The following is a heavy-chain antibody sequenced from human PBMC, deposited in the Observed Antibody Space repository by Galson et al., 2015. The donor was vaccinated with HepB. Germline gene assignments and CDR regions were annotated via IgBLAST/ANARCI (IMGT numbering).Heavy chain of an antibody. J-gene: IGHJ4*02. V-gene: IGHV1-8*01. Sequence: SVKVSCKASGYTFTSYDINWVRQATGQGLEWMGWMNPNSGNTGYAQKFQGRVTMTRNTSISTAYMELSSLRSEDTAVYYCARVKGQQLPRAIDCWGQGTLVTVSS. CDR1: GYTFTSYD. CDR2: MNPNSGNT. CDR3: ARVKGQQLPRAIDC. D-gene: IGHD6-13*01.